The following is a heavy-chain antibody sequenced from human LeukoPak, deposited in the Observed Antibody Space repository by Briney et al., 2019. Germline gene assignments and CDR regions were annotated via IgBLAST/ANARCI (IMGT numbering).Heavy chain of an antibody. CDR2: IRYDGTNK. Sequence: GGSLRLSCAASGSTFSRYGMHWVRQAPGKGLEWVAFIRYDGTNKYNADSVRGRFSISRDNSKNTLYLQMNSLRVEDTAFYYCAKDRFFYDSGSKANWGQGTLVTVSS. D-gene: IGHD3-22*01. CDR3: AKDRFFYDSGSKAN. J-gene: IGHJ4*02. CDR1: GSTFSRYG. V-gene: IGHV3-30*02.